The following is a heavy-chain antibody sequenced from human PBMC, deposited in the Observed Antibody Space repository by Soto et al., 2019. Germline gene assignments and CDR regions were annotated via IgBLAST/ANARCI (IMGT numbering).Heavy chain of an antibody. D-gene: IGHD3-10*01. V-gene: IGHV2-5*01. CDR2: IYWNDGT. CDR3: ARRKALYFGLLDY. Sequence: QITLRESGPTLVKPTQTLTLTCTFSGFSLSTSEVGVGWIRQPPGKALEWLALIYWNDGTRYSPSLKSRLTLTKDTSKNQVVLTMANVDPLDTATYYCARRKALYFGLLDYGGQGILVTVSA. J-gene: IGHJ4*02. CDR1: GFSLSTSEVG.